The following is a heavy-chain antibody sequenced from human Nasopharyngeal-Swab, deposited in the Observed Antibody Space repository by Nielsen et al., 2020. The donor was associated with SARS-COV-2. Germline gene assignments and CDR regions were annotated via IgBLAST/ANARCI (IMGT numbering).Heavy chain of an antibody. V-gene: IGHV2-70*01. CDR2: IDWDDDK. Sequence: SGPTLVTPTQTLTLTCTFSGFSLSTSGMCVSWIRQPPGKALEWPALIDWDDDKYYSTSLKTRLTISKDTSKNQVVLTMTNMDPVDTATYYCARIPGYSSGWYSGGMDVWGQGTTVTVSS. CDR1: GFSLSTSGMC. J-gene: IGHJ6*02. D-gene: IGHD6-19*01. CDR3: ARIPGYSSGWYSGGMDV.